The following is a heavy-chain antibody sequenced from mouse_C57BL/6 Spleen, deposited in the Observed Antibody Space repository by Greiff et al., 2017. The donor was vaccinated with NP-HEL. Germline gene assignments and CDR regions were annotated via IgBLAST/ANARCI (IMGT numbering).Heavy chain of an antibody. Sequence: EVQRVESGGGLVQPGGSLKLSCAASGFTFSDYGMAWVRQAPRKGPEWVAFISNLAYSIYYADTVTGRFTISRENAKNTLYLEMSSLRSEDTAMYDCARLDGYDGRNAMDYWGQGTSVTVSS. CDR2: ISNLAYSI. V-gene: IGHV5-15*01. CDR1: GFTFSDYG. J-gene: IGHJ4*01. D-gene: IGHD2-2*01. CDR3: ARLDGYDGRNAMDY.